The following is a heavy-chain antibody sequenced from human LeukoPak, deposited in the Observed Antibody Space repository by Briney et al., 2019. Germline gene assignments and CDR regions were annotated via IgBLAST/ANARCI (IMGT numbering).Heavy chain of an antibody. D-gene: IGHD4-23*01. J-gene: IGHJ6*03. Sequence: SETLSLTCTVSGGYISSYYWSWIRQPAGKGLEWIGRIYTSGSNNYNPSLKSRVTMSVDTSKNQFSLKLSSVTAADTAMYYCAREVADYGGYYYYHYMDVWGKGTTVTISS. CDR2: IYTSGSN. V-gene: IGHV4-4*07. CDR1: GGYISSYY. CDR3: AREVADYGGYYYYHYMDV.